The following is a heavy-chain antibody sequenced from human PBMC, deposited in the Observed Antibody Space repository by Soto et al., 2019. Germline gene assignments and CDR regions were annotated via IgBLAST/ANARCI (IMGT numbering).Heavy chain of an antibody. J-gene: IGHJ6*02. V-gene: IGHV3-30-3*01. Sequence: QVQLVESGGGVVQPGRSLRLSCAASGFTFSSYAMHWVRQAPGKGLEWVAVISYDGSNKYYADSVKGRFTISRDNSQNTLYLQMNSLRAEDTAVYYCASTMDVWGQGTTVTVSS. CDR1: GFTFSSYA. CDR2: ISYDGSNK. CDR3: ASTMDV.